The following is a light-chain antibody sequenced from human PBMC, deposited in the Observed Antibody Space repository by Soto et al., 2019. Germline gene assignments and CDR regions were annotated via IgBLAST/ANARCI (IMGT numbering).Light chain of an antibody. CDR2: NNN. Sequence: QSVLTQPPSASGTPGQRVTISCSGSSSNIGSNALNWYQQLPGTAPKLLIYNNNQRPSGVPDRFSGSKSGTSASLAISGLQSEDEADYYCAVWDDSLIGRVFGGGTKRTVL. CDR1: SSNIGSNA. CDR3: AVWDDSLIGRV. V-gene: IGLV1-44*01. J-gene: IGLJ3*02.